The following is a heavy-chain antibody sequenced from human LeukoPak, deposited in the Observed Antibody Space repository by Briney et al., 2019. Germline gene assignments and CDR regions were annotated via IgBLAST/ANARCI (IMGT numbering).Heavy chain of an antibody. CDR3: ASRNYYFDY. Sequence: GGSLRLSCAASGFTFSSYVMTWVRQAPGRGLEWVSAISGSGVNTYCSDSVKGRFTISRDNSKNTLYLQMNGLRAEDTAVYYCASRNYYFDYRGQGTLVTVSS. V-gene: IGHV3-23*01. CDR1: GFTFSSYV. CDR2: ISGSGVNT. D-gene: IGHD4-11*01. J-gene: IGHJ4*02.